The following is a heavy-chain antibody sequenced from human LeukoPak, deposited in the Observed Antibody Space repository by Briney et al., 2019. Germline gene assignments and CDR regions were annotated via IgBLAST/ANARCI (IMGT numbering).Heavy chain of an antibody. Sequence: TGGSLRLSCAASGFPFSTYAMSWVRQAPGRGLEWVSGISGSGDSTYHADSVKGRFTISRNNFKNTMYLQMNSLRVEDTALYYCAKSGGGWSEGGRYFDSWGQGTLVTVSS. CDR3: AKSGGGWSEGGRYFDS. CDR1: GFPFSTYA. J-gene: IGHJ4*02. D-gene: IGHD6-19*01. CDR2: ISGSGDST. V-gene: IGHV3-23*01.